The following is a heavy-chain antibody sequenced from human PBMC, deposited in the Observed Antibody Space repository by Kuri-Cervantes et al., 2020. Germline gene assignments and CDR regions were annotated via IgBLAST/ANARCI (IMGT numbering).Heavy chain of an antibody. V-gene: IGHV3-13*01. CDR1: GFTFSSYD. D-gene: IGHD3-10*01. J-gene: IGHJ4*02. CDR2: IGTAGDT. CDR3: ARAHVSWGVITPDFDY. Sequence: GESLKISCAASGFTFSSYDMHWVRQATGKGLEWVSAIGTAGDTYYPGSVKGRFTISRENAKNSLYLQMNSLRDEDTAVYYCARAHVSWGVITPDFDYWGQGTLVTVSS.